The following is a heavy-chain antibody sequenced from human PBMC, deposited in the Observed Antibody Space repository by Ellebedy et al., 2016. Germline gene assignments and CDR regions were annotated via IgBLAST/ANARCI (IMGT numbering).Heavy chain of an antibody. CDR3: ARGTGYYYYYYGMDV. Sequence: ASVKVSCKASGYTFTSYAMHWVRQAPGQRLEWMGWINAGNGNTKYSQKFQGRVTITRDTSASTAYMELSSLRSEDTAVYYCARGTGYYYYYYGMDVWGQGTTVTVS. J-gene: IGHJ6*02. D-gene: IGHD5-12*01. V-gene: IGHV1-3*01. CDR2: INAGNGNT. CDR1: GYTFTSYA.